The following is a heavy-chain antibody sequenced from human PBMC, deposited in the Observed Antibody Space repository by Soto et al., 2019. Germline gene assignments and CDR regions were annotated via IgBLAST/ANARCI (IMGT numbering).Heavy chain of an antibody. Sequence: GGSLRLSCSASGFTFSSYAMHWVRQAPGKGLEYVSAISSNGGSTYYADSVKGRFTISRDNSKNHLYLQMSSLRAEDTAVYYCVKIAGSSGWYPSGYWGQGTLVTVSS. D-gene: IGHD6-19*01. CDR1: GFTFSSYA. V-gene: IGHV3-64D*08. J-gene: IGHJ4*02. CDR2: ISSNGGST. CDR3: VKIAGSSGWYPSGY.